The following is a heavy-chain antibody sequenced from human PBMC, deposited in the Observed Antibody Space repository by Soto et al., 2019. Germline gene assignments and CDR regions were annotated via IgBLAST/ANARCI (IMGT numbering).Heavy chain of an antibody. CDR3: ARGQYYSSGSAATSYFYFGIDV. J-gene: IGHJ6*02. Sequence: QLQLEQSGPEVKKPGSSVKVSCKASGRSFSSDGVSWVRQAPGQGLEWMGGIIPVFGNTKYVQRFQGRLTFTADKSTSTVYMEMSSLSSEDTVLYFCARGQYYSSGSAATSYFYFGIDVWGQGTTVIVSS. CDR2: IIPVFGNT. D-gene: IGHD3-10*01. V-gene: IGHV1-69*06. CDR1: GRSFSSDG.